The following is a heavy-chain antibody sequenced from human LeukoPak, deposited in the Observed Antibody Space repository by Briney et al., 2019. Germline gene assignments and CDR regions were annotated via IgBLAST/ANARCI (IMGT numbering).Heavy chain of an antibody. Sequence: GASVKVSCKASGGTCSSYAISWVRQAPGQGLEWMGGIIPIFGTANYAQKFQGRVTITADESTSTAYMELSSLRSEDTAVYYCARVETYYDSSGYLYYWGQGTLVTVSS. CDR2: IIPIFGTA. D-gene: IGHD3-22*01. CDR1: GGTCSSYA. CDR3: ARVETYYDSSGYLYY. V-gene: IGHV1-69*13. J-gene: IGHJ4*02.